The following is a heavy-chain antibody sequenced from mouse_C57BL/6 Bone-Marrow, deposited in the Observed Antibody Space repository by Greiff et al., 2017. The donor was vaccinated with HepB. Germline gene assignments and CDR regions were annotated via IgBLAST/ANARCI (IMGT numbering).Heavy chain of an antibody. CDR2: IDPENGDT. Sequence: VQLKQSGAELVRPGASVKLSCTASGFNIKDDYMHWVKQRPEQGLEWIGWIDPENGDTEYASKFQGKATITADTSSNTAYLQLSSLTSEDTAVYYCTANYGVDYWGQGTTLTVSS. CDR1: GFNIKDDY. V-gene: IGHV14-4*01. D-gene: IGHD1-1*01. CDR3: TANYGVDY. J-gene: IGHJ2*01.